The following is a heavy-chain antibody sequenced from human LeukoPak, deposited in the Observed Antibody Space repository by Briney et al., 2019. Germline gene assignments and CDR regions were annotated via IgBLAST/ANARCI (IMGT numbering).Heavy chain of an antibody. CDR2: MPYDGSNK. CDR3: AKDLLRATGNGGYYMDV. Sequence: GGSLRLSCAASGFTFSSYGMHWVRQAPGKGLEWVALMPYDGSNKDYTDSVKGRFTISRDNSKNTLYLQMNSLRTDDTAVYYCAKDLLRATGNGGYYMDVWGKGTTVTVSS. D-gene: IGHD5-12*01. J-gene: IGHJ6*03. CDR1: GFTFSSYG. V-gene: IGHV3-30*02.